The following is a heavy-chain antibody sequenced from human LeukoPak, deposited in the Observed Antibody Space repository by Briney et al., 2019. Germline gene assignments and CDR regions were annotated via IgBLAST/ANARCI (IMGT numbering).Heavy chain of an antibody. V-gene: IGHV3-23*01. D-gene: IGHD2-2*01. J-gene: IGHJ1*01. Sequence: GGSLRLSCVASGFTFSSYAMSWVRQAPGKGLEWVSAISYSGASTYYADSVKGRFTISRDDSKNTLYLQMNNLRAEDTAVYYCAKDSGYCSTTSCRFQYWGQGTLVTVSS. CDR1: GFTFSSYA. CDR2: ISYSGAST. CDR3: AKDSGYCSTTSCRFQY.